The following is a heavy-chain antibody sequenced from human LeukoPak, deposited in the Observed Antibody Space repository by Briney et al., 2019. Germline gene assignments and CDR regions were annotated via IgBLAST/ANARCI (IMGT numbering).Heavy chain of an antibody. D-gene: IGHD1-26*01. V-gene: IGHV3-21*05. J-gene: IGHJ4*02. CDR1: GFTFSSYS. CDR2: ISSSSSYI. CDR3: ARVTYSGSYREPFDY. Sequence: SGGSLRLSCAASGFTFSSYSMNWVRQAPGKGLEWVSYISSSSSYIYYADSVKGRFTISRDNAKNSLYLQMNSLRAEDTAVYYCARVTYSGSYREPFDYWGQGTLVTVSS.